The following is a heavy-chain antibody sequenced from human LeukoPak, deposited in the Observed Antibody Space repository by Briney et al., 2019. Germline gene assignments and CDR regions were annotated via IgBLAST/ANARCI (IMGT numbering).Heavy chain of an antibody. V-gene: IGHV3-21*06. CDR2: ISSSSGYI. CDR3: VVRVAVSGGLDV. D-gene: IGHD3-10*02. Sequence: GGSLRLSCAASGFTFRNRTMHWVRQAPGKALEWVSSISSSSGYIHYADSVRGRCTISRDNAKNLVFLQIDRLTVEETALYYCVVRVAVSGGLDVWGPGTPVTVS. J-gene: IGHJ6*02. CDR1: GFTFRNRT.